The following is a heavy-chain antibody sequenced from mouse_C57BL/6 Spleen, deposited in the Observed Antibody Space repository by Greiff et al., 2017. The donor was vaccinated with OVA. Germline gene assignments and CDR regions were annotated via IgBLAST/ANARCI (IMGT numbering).Heavy chain of an antibody. J-gene: IGHJ1*03. Sequence: VQLKESGGDLVKPGGSLKLSCAASGFTFSSYGMSWVRQTPDKRLEWVATISSGGSYTYYPASVKGRFTISRDNAKNTLYLQMSSRKTEDTAMYYYSRPGVGDWYLDVWGTGTTVTVSS. V-gene: IGHV5-6*01. CDR1: GFTFSSYG. CDR3: SRPGVGDWYLDV. CDR2: ISSGGSYT.